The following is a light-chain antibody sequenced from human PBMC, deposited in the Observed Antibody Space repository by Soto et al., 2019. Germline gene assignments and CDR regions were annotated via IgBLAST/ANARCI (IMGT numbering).Light chain of an antibody. Sequence: EIVLTQSAGTLSLSPRERATLSCRASQSVNSLYLAWYQQKPGQAPRLLIYGASSRATGIPDRFSGSGSGTDFTLTISRLEPEDFAVYYCQYYSGSQTFGGGTKV. CDR2: GAS. CDR3: QYYSGSQT. CDR1: QSVNSLY. J-gene: IGKJ4*01. V-gene: IGKV3-20*01.